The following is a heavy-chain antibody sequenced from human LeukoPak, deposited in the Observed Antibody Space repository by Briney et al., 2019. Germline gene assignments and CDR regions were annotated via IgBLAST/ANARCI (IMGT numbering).Heavy chain of an antibody. Sequence: SETLSLTCTVSGYSISSGYFWGWIRQPPGKGLEWIWSIYHSGSTYYNPSLKSRVTISVDTSKNQFSLKLSSVTAADTAVYYCARIPLVYWDEVFDPWGQGTLVTVSS. J-gene: IGHJ5*02. V-gene: IGHV4-38-2*02. CDR1: GYSISSGYF. D-gene: IGHD2-8*02. CDR2: IYHSGST. CDR3: ARIPLVYWDEVFDP.